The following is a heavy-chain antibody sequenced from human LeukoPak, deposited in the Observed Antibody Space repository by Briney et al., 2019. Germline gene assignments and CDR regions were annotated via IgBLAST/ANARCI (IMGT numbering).Heavy chain of an antibody. D-gene: IGHD6-13*01. CDR1: GFTFSSYD. CDR3: ARVDGYSSSWSYDY. J-gene: IGHJ4*02. Sequence: GGSVRLSCAASGFTFSSYDMHWVRQATGKGLEWVSAIGTAGDTYYPGSVKGRFTISRENAKNSLYLQMNSLRAGDTAVYYCARVDGYSSSWSYDYWGQGTLVTVSS. V-gene: IGHV3-13*01. CDR2: IGTAGDT.